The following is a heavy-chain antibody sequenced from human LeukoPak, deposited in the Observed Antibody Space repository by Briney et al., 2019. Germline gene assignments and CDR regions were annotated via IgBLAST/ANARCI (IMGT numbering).Heavy chain of an antibody. CDR3: ARGRGSGSSTFDY. D-gene: IGHD3-10*01. V-gene: IGHV3-33*01. CDR2: IWYDGSNK. CDR1: GFTFSSYG. J-gene: IGHJ4*02. Sequence: GGSLRLSCAASGFTFSSYGMHWVRRAPGKGLEWVAVIWYDGSNKYYADSVKGRFTISRDNSKNTLYPQMNSLRAEDTAVYYCARGRGSGSSTFDYWGQGTLVTVSS.